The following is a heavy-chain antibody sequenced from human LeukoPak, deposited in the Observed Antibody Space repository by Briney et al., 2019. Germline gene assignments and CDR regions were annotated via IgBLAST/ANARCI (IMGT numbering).Heavy chain of an antibody. V-gene: IGHV4-39*07. CDR1: GGSISSSSYY. CDR2: IYYSGST. J-gene: IGHJ4*02. D-gene: IGHD2-2*01. CDR3: ARAIVVVPAAQYYFDY. Sequence: SETLSLTCTVSGGSISSSSYYWGWTRQPPGKGLEWIGSIYYSGSTNYNPSLKSRVTISVDTSKNQFSLKLSSVTAADTAVYYCARAIVVVPAAQYYFDYWGQGTLVTVSS.